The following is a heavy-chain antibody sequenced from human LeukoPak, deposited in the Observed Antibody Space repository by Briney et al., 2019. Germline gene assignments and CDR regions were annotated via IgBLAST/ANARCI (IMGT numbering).Heavy chain of an antibody. D-gene: IGHD2-15*01. Sequence: PGGSLRLSCAASGFTFDDYAMHWVRQAPGKGLEGVSGISWNSGSIGYADSVKGRFTISRDNAKNSLYLQMNSLRAEDTALYYCAMGDIGVHTSPVEYGGQAT. CDR2: ISWNSGSI. J-gene: IGHJ4*02. CDR3: AMGDIGVHTSPVEY. CDR1: GFTFDDYA. V-gene: IGHV3-9*01.